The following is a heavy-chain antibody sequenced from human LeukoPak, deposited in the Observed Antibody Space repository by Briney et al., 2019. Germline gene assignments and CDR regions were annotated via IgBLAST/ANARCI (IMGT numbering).Heavy chain of an antibody. J-gene: IGHJ4*02. D-gene: IGHD3-16*01. CDR1: GFTFSNYA. Sequence: GGSLRLSCAASGFTFSNYAMHWVRQAPGKWLERVAVISYDGRNQYYADSVKGRFTVSRDNSKSTLYLQMNSLRGEDTAVYNCARYGGFLDYWGLGTLVTVSS. V-gene: IGHV3-30*04. CDR2: ISYDGRNQ. CDR3: ARYGGFLDY.